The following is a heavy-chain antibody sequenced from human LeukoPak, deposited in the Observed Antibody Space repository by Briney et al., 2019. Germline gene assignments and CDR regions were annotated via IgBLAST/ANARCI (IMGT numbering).Heavy chain of an antibody. CDR1: GASISSSGYY. CDR3: ANRGIYGYFDH. J-gene: IGHJ4*02. CDR2: MSYSGTT. Sequence: PSETLSLTCTVSGASISSSGYYWGWVRQPPGRGLEWIGSMSYSGTTWYNPSLKSRVTISADTWESHLSLKLTCVTAADTAIYYCANRGIYGYFDHWGQGTLVTVSS. D-gene: IGHD4-17*01. V-gene: IGHV4-39*02.